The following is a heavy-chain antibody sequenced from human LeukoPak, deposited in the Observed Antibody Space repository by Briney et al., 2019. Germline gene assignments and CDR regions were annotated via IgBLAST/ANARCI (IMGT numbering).Heavy chain of an antibody. CDR1: GYTFTSYG. J-gene: IGHJ5*02. CDR2: ISAYNGNT. D-gene: IGHD6-19*01. Sequence: ASVKVSCKASGYTFTSYGISWVRQAPGQGLEWMGWISAYNGNTNYAQKLQGRVTMTTDTSTSTAYMELRSLRSDDTAVYYCARDLAPIAVAATNWFDPWGQGTLVTVSS. CDR3: ARDLAPIAVAATNWFDP. V-gene: IGHV1-18*01.